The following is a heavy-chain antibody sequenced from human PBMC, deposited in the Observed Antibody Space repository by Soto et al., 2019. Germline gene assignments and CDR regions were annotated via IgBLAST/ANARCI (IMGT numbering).Heavy chain of an antibody. V-gene: IGHV1-2*02. CDR3: AREVPAYYDFWSGYAYYYYYGMDV. Sequence: QVQLVQSGAEVKKPGASVKVSCKASGYTFTGYYMHWVRQAPGQGLEWMGWINPNSGGTNYAQKFQGRVTMTRDTSISTAYMELSRLRSDDTAVYYCAREVPAYYDFWSGYAYYYYYGMDVWGQGTTVTVSS. D-gene: IGHD3-3*01. CDR2: INPNSGGT. J-gene: IGHJ6*02. CDR1: GYTFTGYY.